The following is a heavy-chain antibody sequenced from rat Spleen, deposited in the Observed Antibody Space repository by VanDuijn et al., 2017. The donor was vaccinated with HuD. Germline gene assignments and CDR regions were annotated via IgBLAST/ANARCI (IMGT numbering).Heavy chain of an antibody. D-gene: IGHD4-3*01. CDR2: ISPSGGGT. J-gene: IGHJ3*01. CDR1: GFTFNNYD. V-gene: IGHV5S13*01. CDR3: VRQDTSGYANWFGF. Sequence: EVQLVESGGGLVQPGRSLQLSCAASGFTFNNYDMAWVRQTPTKGLEWVASISPSGGGTYYRDSVKGRFTVSRDNARGTQYLQMDSLRSEDTATYYCVRQDTSGYANWFGFWGQGTLVTVSS.